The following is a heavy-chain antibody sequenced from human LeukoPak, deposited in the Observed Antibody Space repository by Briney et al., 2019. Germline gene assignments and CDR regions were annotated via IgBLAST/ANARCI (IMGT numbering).Heavy chain of an antibody. D-gene: IGHD6-19*01. CDR2: INPNSGGT. V-gene: IGHV1-2*02. J-gene: IGHJ4*02. CDR3: ARSSSSRDSDFDY. CDR1: AYTFTAYY. Sequence: ASVKVSCKASAYTFTAYYVHWVRQAPGQGLEGMGWINPNSGGTNYAQKFQGRVTMTRDTSISTVYMELSSLKSDDTAVYYCARSSSSRDSDFDYWGQGTLVTVSS.